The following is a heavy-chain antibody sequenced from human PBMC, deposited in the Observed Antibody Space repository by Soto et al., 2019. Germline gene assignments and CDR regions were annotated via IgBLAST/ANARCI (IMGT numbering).Heavy chain of an antibody. V-gene: IGHV3-7*03. CDR3: ARDFGPYGDYGLN. D-gene: IGHD4-17*01. Sequence: GGSLRLSCAASGFTFISYWMSWVRQAPGKGLEWVANIKQDGSEKYYVDSVKGRFTISRDNAKNSLYLQMNSLRAEDTAVYYCARDFGPYGDYGLNWGQGTLVTVSS. CDR1: GFTFISYW. CDR2: IKQDGSEK. J-gene: IGHJ4*02.